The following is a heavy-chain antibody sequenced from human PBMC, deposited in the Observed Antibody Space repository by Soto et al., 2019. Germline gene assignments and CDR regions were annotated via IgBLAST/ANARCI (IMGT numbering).Heavy chain of an antibody. J-gene: IGHJ4*02. V-gene: IGHV5-10-1*01. CDR2: INPSDSYT. Sequence: GESLKISCQGSGYSFTSYWIGWVRRRPGKGLEWMGRINPSDSYTTYSPSFQGHVTISTDKSFSTAYLQWSGLKASDTAVYYCARLGYCTGTSCYTFDSWGQGTLVTVSS. CDR1: GYSFTSYW. CDR3: ARLGYCTGTSCYTFDS. D-gene: IGHD2-2*02.